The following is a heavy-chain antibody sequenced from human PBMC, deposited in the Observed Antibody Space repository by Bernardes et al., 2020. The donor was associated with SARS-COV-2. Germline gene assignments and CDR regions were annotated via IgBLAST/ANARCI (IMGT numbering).Heavy chain of an antibody. Sequence: GGSLRLSCAASGFIFSNFPMHWVRQAPGKGLEWVAVISYDGRKKYYADSVKGRFTISRDKSKSTLHLQMDSLRVEDTALYYCASPYSSGSHHYYYGVDVWGQGTTVTVSS. CDR1: GFIFSNFP. CDR3: ASPYSSGSHHYYYGVDV. V-gene: IGHV3-30*01. D-gene: IGHD6-19*01. CDR2: ISYDGRKK. J-gene: IGHJ6*02.